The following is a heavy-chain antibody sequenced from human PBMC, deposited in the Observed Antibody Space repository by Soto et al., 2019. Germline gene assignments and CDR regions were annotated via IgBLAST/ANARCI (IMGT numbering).Heavy chain of an antibody. CDR3: AKDLLFGDLPLYYYYGMDV. V-gene: IGHV3-30*18. CDR2: ISYDGSNK. D-gene: IGHD2-21*02. CDR1: GFTFSSYG. J-gene: IGHJ6*02. Sequence: GSLRLSCAASGFTFSSYGMHWVRQAPGKGLEWVAVISYDGSNKYYADSVKGRFTISRDNSKNTLYLQMNSLRAEDTAVYYCAKDLLFGDLPLYYYYGMDVWGQGTTVTVSS.